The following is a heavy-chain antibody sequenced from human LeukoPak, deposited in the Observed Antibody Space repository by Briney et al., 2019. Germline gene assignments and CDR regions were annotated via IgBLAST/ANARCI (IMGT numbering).Heavy chain of an antibody. CDR3: ARKVGEFDY. CDR1: GFTFSSYS. Sequence: GGPLRLSCAASGFTFSSYSMNWVRQAPGKGLEWVSYISSSSSTIYYADSVKGRFTISRDNAKNSLYLQMNSLRAEDTAVYYCARKVGEFDYWGQGTLVTVSS. CDR2: ISSSSSTI. V-gene: IGHV3-48*01. D-gene: IGHD3-10*01. J-gene: IGHJ4*02.